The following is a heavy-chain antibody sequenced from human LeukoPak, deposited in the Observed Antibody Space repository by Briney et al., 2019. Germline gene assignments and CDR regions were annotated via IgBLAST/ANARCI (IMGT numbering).Heavy chain of an antibody. D-gene: IGHD4-17*01. V-gene: IGHV1-69*01. Sequence: GASAKVSCKASGGTFSSYAISWVRQAPGQGLEWMGGIIPIFGTANYAQKFQGRVTITADESTSTAYMELSSLRSEDTAVYYCARENGDYAYFDYWGQGTLVTVSS. CDR2: IIPIFGTA. CDR1: GGTFSSYA. CDR3: ARENGDYAYFDY. J-gene: IGHJ4*02.